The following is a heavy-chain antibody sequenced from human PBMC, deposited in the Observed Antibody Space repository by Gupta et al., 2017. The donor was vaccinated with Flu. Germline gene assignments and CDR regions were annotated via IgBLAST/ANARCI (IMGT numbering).Heavy chain of an antibody. V-gene: IGHV3-21*01. Sequence: VSSISSSSSYIYYADSVKGRFTISRDNAKNSLSLQLNSLRVEDTAVYYCVRHFSDRDAFDVWGQGTKVTVFS. D-gene: IGHD3-22*01. CDR3: VRHFSDRDAFDV. CDR2: ISSSSSYI. J-gene: IGHJ3*01.